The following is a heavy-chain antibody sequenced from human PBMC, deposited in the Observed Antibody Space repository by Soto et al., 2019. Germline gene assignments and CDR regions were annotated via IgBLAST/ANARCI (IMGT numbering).Heavy chain of an antibody. CDR1: GFTFSTYA. CDR2: ISGSGGSI. J-gene: IGHJ6*02. D-gene: IGHD1-1*01. V-gene: IGHV3-23*01. Sequence: EVQLLESGGGLVQPGGSLRLSCAASGFTFSTYAMNWVRQATGNGLEWVSAISGSGGSIHYADSVKGRFTISRDNSKNTLYLQMNSLRDEVTAVYHCVKGYWKGDVWGQGTTVTVSS. CDR3: VKGYWKGDV.